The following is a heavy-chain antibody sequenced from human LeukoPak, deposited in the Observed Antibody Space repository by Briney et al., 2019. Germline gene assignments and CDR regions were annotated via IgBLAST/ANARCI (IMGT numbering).Heavy chain of an antibody. Sequence: ASVKVSCKASGGTFSSYAISWVRQAPGQGLEWMGGIIPIFGTANYAQKFQGRVTITTDESTSTAYMELSSLRSEDTAVYYCARDKIGSGWYGGDNWFDPWGQGTLVTVSS. V-gene: IGHV1-69*05. CDR3: ARDKIGSGWYGGDNWFDP. CDR2: IIPIFGTA. D-gene: IGHD6-19*01. J-gene: IGHJ5*02. CDR1: GGTFSSYA.